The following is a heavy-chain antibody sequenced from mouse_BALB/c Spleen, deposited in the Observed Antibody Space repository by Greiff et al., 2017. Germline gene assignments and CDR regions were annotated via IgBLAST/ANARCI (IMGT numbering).Heavy chain of an antibody. CDR1: GYTFTSYW. D-gene: IGHD1-2*01. CDR2: IYPGDGDT. CDR3: ARGYGPDY. Sequence: QVQLQQSGAELARPGASVKLSCKASGYTFTSYWMQWVKQRPGQGLEWIGAIYPGDGDTRYTQKFKGKATLTADKSSSTAYMQLSSLASEDSAVYYCARGYGPDYWGQGTTLTVSS. J-gene: IGHJ2*01. V-gene: IGHV1-87*01.